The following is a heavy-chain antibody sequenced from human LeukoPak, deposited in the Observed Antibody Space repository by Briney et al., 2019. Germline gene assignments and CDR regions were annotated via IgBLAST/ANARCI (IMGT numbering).Heavy chain of an antibody. CDR2: IYYSGST. J-gene: IGHJ5*02. Sequence: SETLSLTCTVSGGSISSYYWSWIRQPPGKVLEWIGYIYYSGSTNYNPPLKSRVTISVDTSKNQFSLKLSSVTAADTAVYYCARGTGYCSSTSCYRFDPWGQGTLVTVSS. CDR3: ARGTGYCSSTSCYRFDP. V-gene: IGHV4-59*12. D-gene: IGHD2-2*02. CDR1: GGSISSYY.